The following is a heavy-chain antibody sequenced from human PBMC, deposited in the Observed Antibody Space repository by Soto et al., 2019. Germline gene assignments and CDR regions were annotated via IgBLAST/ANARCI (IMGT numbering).Heavy chain of an antibody. D-gene: IGHD2-2*01. J-gene: IGHJ4*02. Sequence: GGSLRLSCAASGFTFSSYAMSWVRQAPGKGLEWVSAISGSGGSTYYADSVKGRFTISRDNSKNTLYLQMNSLRAEDTAVYYCAKDGSGDIVVVPAALSHWGQGTLVTVSS. CDR1: GFTFSSYA. CDR3: AKDGSGDIVVVPAALSH. CDR2: ISGSGGST. V-gene: IGHV3-23*01.